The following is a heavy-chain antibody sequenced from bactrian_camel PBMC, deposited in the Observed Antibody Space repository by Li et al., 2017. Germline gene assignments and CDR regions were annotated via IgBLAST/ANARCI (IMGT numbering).Heavy chain of an antibody. D-gene: IGHD5*01. J-gene: IGHJ4*01. Sequence: QLVESGGGSVQPGGSLRLSCVASGLPFRRYYWTWVRQAPGKGLEWVSTIDSDGRASYADSVKGRFTITRDNAANMLYLQMNNLKTEDTAMYYCAAGRNAGLGRGLGTQVTVS. CDR1: GLPFRRYY. V-gene: IGHV3S26*01. CDR2: IDSDGRA.